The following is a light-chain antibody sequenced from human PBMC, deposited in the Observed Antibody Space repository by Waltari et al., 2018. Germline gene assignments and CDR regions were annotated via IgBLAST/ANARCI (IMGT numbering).Light chain of an antibody. CDR3: MQSLPTLWT. Sequence: GVTRAVRCLPVTPGGRAAILRRSSQSLLHRNGNNYLHWCLQKPGQSPQLLIDLGSNRASGVPDRFSCSGSGTDFTLRISRVEAEDVCVYYCMQSLPTLWTFGPGTKVEIK. CDR1: QSLLHRNGNNY. J-gene: IGKJ1*01. CDR2: LGS. V-gene: IGKV2-28*01.